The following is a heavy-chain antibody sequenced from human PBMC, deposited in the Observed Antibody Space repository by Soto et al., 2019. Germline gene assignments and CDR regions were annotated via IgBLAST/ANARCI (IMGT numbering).Heavy chain of an antibody. D-gene: IGHD6-13*01. Sequence: QVQLVESGGGVVQPGRSLRLSCAASGFTFSNYAMHWVRQAPGKGLEWVAVISHDGFNKYYADSVKGRFTISRDSSKNTLYLQMKSLRVEDTAMYSCARDSGSSWYFGMDVWGQGTTVTVSS. J-gene: IGHJ6*02. CDR3: ARDSGSSWYFGMDV. CDR2: ISHDGFNK. V-gene: IGHV3-30-3*01. CDR1: GFTFSNYA.